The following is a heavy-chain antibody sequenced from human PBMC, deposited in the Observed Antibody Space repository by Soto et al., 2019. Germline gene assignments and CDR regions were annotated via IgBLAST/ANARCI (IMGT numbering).Heavy chain of an antibody. CDR2: MSPNSGDT. D-gene: IGHD6-13*01. Sequence: QVQLVQSGAEVKKPGASVKVSCKASGYTVTTYDINWVRQATGQGPEWMGWMSPNSGDTGYAQNFQDRVIMTRDTSISTAYMELSSLTSEDTAVYYCARGVDAGLDYWGQGALVTVSS. V-gene: IGHV1-8*01. J-gene: IGHJ4*02. CDR3: ARGVDAGLDY. CDR1: GYTVTTYD.